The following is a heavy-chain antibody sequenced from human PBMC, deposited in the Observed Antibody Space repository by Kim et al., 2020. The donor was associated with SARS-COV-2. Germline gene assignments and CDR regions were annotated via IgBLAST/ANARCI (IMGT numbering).Heavy chain of an antibody. V-gene: IGHV1-18*01. J-gene: IGHJ4*02. CDR3: ARDRGLGSYNGEFDY. CDR2: ISAYNGNT. D-gene: IGHD1-26*01. Sequence: ASVKVSCKASGYTFTSYGISWVRQAPGQGLEWMGWISAYNGNTNYAQKLQGRVTMTTDTSTSTAYMELRSLRSDDTAVYYCARDRGLGSYNGEFDYWGQGTLVTVSS. CDR1: GYTFTSYG.